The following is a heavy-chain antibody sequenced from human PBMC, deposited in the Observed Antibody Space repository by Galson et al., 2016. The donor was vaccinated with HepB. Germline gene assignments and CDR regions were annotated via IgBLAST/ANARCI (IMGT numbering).Heavy chain of an antibody. Sequence: SETLSLTCTVSGGSIGAPDYYWGWIRQSPQRGLEWIGNIYYTGTPYYNPSLKNRVTISMDTSTNRFFLKLTSVTAADTAIYYCTKDPYYYGSGYGLDVWGQGTTVTVSS. CDR2: IYYTGTP. J-gene: IGHJ6*02. V-gene: IGHV4-39*07. CDR1: GGSIGAPDYY. CDR3: TKDPYYYGSGYGLDV. D-gene: IGHD3-10*01.